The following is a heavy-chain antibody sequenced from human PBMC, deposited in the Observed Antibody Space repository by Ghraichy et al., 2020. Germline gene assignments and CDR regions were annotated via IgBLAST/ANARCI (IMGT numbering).Heavy chain of an antibody. Sequence: RGSLRLSCAASGFTFSSYWMSWVRQAPGKGLEWVANIKQDESEKYYVDSVKGRFTISRDNGKNSLYLQMNNLRVEDTAVYFCARDAYSGGSCFSNWGQGTLVTISS. CDR3: ARDAYSGGSCFSN. CDR1: GFTFSSYW. J-gene: IGHJ4*02. CDR2: IKQDESEK. V-gene: IGHV3-7*01. D-gene: IGHD2-15*01.